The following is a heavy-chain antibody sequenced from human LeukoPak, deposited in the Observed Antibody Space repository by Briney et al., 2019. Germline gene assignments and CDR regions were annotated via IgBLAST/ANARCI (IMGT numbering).Heavy chain of an antibody. J-gene: IGHJ5*02. V-gene: IGHV3-30*04. CDR2: ISYDGSNK. CDR3: ARESGLLWFGEFLNWFDP. CDR1: GLTFNNYA. Sequence: GGSLRLSCAVSGLTFNNYAMSWVRQAPGKGLEWVAVISYDGSNKYYADSVKGRFTISRDNSKNTLYLQMNSLRTEDTAVYYCARESGLLWFGEFLNWFDPWGQGTLVTVSS. D-gene: IGHD3-10*01.